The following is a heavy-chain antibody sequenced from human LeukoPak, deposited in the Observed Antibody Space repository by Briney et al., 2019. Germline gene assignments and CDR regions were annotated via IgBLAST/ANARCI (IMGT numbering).Heavy chain of an antibody. Sequence: KPSETLSLTCAVYGGSFSGYYWSWIRQPPGKGLEWIGEINHIGSTNYNPSLKSRVTISVDQTKNQFSVKLSSVPAADTAVYYCASRDGYNWGYWGQGTLVTVSS. V-gene: IGHV4-34*01. CDR1: GGSFSGYY. D-gene: IGHD5-24*01. CDR2: INHIGST. J-gene: IGHJ4*02. CDR3: ASRDGYNWGY.